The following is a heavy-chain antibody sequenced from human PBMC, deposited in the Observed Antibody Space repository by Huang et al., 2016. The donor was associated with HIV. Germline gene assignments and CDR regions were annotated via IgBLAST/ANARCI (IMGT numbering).Heavy chain of an antibody. Sequence: QLLLQESGSGLVKPSQTLSLTCAVSGGAISSGGYSWSWIRQPPGKGLEWIGYIYYRGRPYYNPSLKSRVTFSVDRSKNQFSLKLSSVTAADTAVYFCARSGYTYGFDYWGQGTLVSVSS. J-gene: IGHJ4*02. D-gene: IGHD5-18*01. CDR2: IYYRGRP. CDR3: ARSGYTYGFDY. V-gene: IGHV4-30-2*01. CDR1: GGAISSGGYS.